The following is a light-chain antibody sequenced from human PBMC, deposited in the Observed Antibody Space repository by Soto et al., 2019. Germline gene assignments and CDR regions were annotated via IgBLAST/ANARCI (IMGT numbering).Light chain of an antibody. J-gene: IGKJ5*01. CDR2: GAS. CDR1: QSVCNNY. Sequence: ERLLTQPPVPMSLSPGEIVTLSCRASQSVCNNYLAWYRQKPGQAPRLLIYGASNRATGIPDRFSGSGSGPDFTLTISSLQPEDSATYFCQQLNCYPQPFGQGARL. CDR3: QQLNCYPQP. V-gene: IGKV3-20*01.